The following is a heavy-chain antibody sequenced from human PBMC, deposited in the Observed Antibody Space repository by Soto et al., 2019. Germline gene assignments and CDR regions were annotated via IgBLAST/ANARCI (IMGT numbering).Heavy chain of an antibody. CDR1: GYTFTSYY. CDR2: INPSGGST. Sequence: ASVKVSGKPSGYTFTSYYMHWVRQAPGQGLEWMGIINPSGGSTSYAQKLQGRVTMTRDTSTSTVYMELSSLRSEDTAVYYCATITRHRPYDVWSGYLAPLYYWGQGTLVPVSS. V-gene: IGHV1-46*01. CDR3: ATITRHRPYDVWSGYLAPLYY. J-gene: IGHJ4*02. D-gene: IGHD3-3*01.